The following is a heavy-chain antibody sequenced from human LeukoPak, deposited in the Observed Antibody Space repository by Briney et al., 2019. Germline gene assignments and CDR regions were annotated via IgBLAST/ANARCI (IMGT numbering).Heavy chain of an antibody. J-gene: IGHJ4*02. Sequence: SETLSLTCSVSGGSISSYYWSWIRQPAGKGREWIGRIYTTGNTDYNPSLKSRVTMSVDTSKNQFSLNLSSVTAADTAVYHCARDARGWSGFDYWGQGTLVTVSS. V-gene: IGHV4-4*07. CDR3: ARDARGWSGFDY. D-gene: IGHD3-3*01. CDR2: IYTTGNT. CDR1: GGSISSYY.